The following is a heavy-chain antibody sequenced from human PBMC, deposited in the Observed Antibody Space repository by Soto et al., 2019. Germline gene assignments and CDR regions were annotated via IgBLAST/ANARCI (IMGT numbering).Heavy chain of an antibody. Sequence: EVQLVESGGGLVKPGGSLTLSCAASGFTFTNAWMSWVRQASGKGLEWVARIKSKIDGGTTDHAAPVNGRFTISRDDSKDTLYLQMDSLQIEDSAVYYCTTYYYFSATDRIRWAYWGQGALVTVSS. J-gene: IGHJ4*02. CDR2: IKSKIDGGTT. D-gene: IGHD3-16*02. CDR3: TTYYYFSATDRIRWAY. V-gene: IGHV3-15*01. CDR1: GFTFTNAW.